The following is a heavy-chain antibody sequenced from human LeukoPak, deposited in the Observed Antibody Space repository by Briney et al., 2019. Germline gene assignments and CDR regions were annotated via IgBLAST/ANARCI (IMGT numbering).Heavy chain of an antibody. CDR2: ISHSGST. J-gene: IGHJ4*02. V-gene: IGHV4-34*01. CDR1: DGSFSGYY. CDR3: AGGSTGSAYDY. Sequence: SETLSLTCAIYDGSFSGYYWSWIRQPPGKGLEWIGGISHSGSTNYNPSLESRVTISLDTSKTHSSLRLTSVTAADTAVYYCAGGSTGSAYDYWGQGALVAVSP. D-gene: IGHD7-27*01.